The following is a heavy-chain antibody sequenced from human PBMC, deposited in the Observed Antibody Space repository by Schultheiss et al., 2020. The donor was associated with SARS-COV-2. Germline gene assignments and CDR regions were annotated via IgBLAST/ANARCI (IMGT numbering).Heavy chain of an antibody. Sequence: GGSLRLSCAASGFTFSNYGMHWVRQAPGKGLEWVAVIWYDGSNKYYADSVKGRFTISRDNAKNTLYLQMNSLRAEDTAVYYCARSIFGVVKVFDYWGQGTLVTVSS. CDR2: IWYDGSNK. CDR1: GFTFSNYG. D-gene: IGHD3-3*01. V-gene: IGHV3-33*03. J-gene: IGHJ4*02. CDR3: ARSIFGVVKVFDY.